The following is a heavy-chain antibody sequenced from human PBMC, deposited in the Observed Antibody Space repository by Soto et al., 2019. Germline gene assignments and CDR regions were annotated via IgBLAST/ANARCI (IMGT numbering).Heavy chain of an antibody. CDR2: ISSSSSYI. D-gene: IGHD1-26*01. J-gene: IGHJ4*02. Sequence: GGSLRLSCAASGFTFSSYSMNWVRQAPGKGLEWVSSISSSSSYIYYADSVKGRFTISRDNAKNSLYLQMNSLRAEDTAVYYCNLLGATYYFDYWGQGTLVTVSS. CDR3: NLLGATYYFDY. CDR1: GFTFSSYS. V-gene: IGHV3-21*01.